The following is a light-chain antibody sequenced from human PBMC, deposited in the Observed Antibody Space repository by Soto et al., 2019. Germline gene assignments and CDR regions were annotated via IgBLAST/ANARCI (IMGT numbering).Light chain of an antibody. Sequence: DIQMTQSPSTLSGSVGDRVTITGRASQSISSWLAWYQQKPGKAPTLLIYKGSSLESGVPSRFSGSGSGTEFTLTISSLQPDDFATYYCQQYNSYSPWTFGQGTKVDIK. CDR1: QSISSW. J-gene: IGKJ1*01. V-gene: IGKV1-5*03. CDR2: KGS. CDR3: QQYNSYSPWT.